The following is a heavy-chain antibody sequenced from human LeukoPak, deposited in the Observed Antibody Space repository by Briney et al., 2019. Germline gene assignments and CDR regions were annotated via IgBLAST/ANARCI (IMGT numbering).Heavy chain of an antibody. CDR2: IYYSGST. D-gene: IGHD5-24*01. CDR3: AKSREEIRGLDAFDI. CDR1: GGSISSDDYC. Sequence: PSVTLSLTCTVSGGSISSDDYCWNWIRQHPGKGLEWIGYIYYSGSTYYNPSLKSRVALSVDTSKNQFSLKLSSLTAADTAVYYCAKSREEIRGLDAFDIWGQGTMVTVSS. V-gene: IGHV4-31*03. J-gene: IGHJ3*02.